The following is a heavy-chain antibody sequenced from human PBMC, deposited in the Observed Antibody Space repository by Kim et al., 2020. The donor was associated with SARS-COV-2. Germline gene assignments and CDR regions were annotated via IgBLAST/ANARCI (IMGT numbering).Heavy chain of an antibody. V-gene: IGHV3-11*01. J-gene: IGHJ1*01. D-gene: IGHD3-10*01. CDR2: ISRRSLIK. Sequence: GGSLRLSCAASGFTFSDYYMSWVRPAPGTGLEWISYISRRSLIKYDADSVKGSSTIFRDNAKKSLYLQLNSLKVEDTAVYYFAMERYSSSRRRCFFQY. CDR3: AMERYSSSRRRCFFQY. CDR1: GFTFSDYY.